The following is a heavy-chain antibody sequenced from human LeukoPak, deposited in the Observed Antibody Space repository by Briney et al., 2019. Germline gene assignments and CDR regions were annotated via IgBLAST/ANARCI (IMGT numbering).Heavy chain of an antibody. CDR3: ARDLEQLVAFDY. CDR2: ISYDGSNK. Sequence: GGSLRLSCAASGFTFSSYAMHWVRQAPGKGLEWVAVISYDGSNKYYADSVKGRFTISRDNSKNTLYLQMNSLRAEDTAVYYCARDLEQLVAFDYWGQGTLVTVSS. CDR1: GFTFSSYA. V-gene: IGHV3-30-3*01. D-gene: IGHD6-6*01. J-gene: IGHJ4*02.